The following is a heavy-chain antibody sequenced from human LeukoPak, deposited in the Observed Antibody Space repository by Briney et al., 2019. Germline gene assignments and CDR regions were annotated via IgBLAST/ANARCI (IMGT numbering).Heavy chain of an antibody. CDR2: IHYDGSNN. V-gene: IGHV3-30*02. J-gene: IGHJ3*02. D-gene: IGHD4-17*01. Sequence: GGSLRLSCAASGFTFSSYAMHWVRQAPGKGLEWVAFIHYDGSNNYYADSVKGRFTISRDNSKNTLYLQMNSLRAEDTAVYYCAKEIGYGDYTDAFDIWGQGTMVTVSS. CDR1: GFTFSSYA. CDR3: AKEIGYGDYTDAFDI.